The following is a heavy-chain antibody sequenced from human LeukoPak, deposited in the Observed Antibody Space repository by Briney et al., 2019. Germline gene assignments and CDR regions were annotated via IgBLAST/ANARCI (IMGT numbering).Heavy chain of an antibody. J-gene: IGHJ6*03. CDR1: GFTFTTFW. V-gene: IGHV3-74*01. Sequence: GGSLRLSCATSGFTFTTFWMHWVRHAPGKGLVWVARINHDGSSANYVDSVKGRFTISRDNAKNTVYLQMNSLRAEDTAVYYCARSMVRGVIGYYYYYMDVWGKGTTVTVSS. D-gene: IGHD3-10*01. CDR2: INHDGSSA. CDR3: ARSMVRGVIGYYYYYMDV.